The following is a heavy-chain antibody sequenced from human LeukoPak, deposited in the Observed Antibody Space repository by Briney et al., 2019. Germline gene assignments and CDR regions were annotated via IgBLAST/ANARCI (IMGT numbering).Heavy chain of an antibody. D-gene: IGHD1-26*01. CDR2: IYYTGNI. CDR3: ARDSGSSPTFDY. J-gene: IGHJ4*02. Sequence: SETLSLTCTVSGGSISNSFWSWIRQSPGKGLEWIAYIYYTGNIKYNPSLKSRVTISVDTSKNQFSLRLTSVTADDTAVYYCARDSGSSPTFDYWGQGTLVTVSS. CDR1: GGSISNSF. V-gene: IGHV4-59*01.